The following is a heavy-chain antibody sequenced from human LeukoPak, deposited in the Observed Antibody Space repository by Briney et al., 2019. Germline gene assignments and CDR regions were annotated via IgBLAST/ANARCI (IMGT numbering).Heavy chain of an antibody. CDR1: GFTFSSFA. CDR3: AKSNGAAALWSDFDY. D-gene: IGHD6-13*01. J-gene: IGHJ4*02. Sequence: AGGSLRLSCAASGFTFSSFAMTWVRQAPGKGLEWVSAISGSGGSTYYADSVKGRFTISRDNSKNTLYLQMNSLRAEDTAVYYCAKSNGAAALWSDFDYWGQGTLVTVPS. CDR2: ISGSGGST. V-gene: IGHV3-23*01.